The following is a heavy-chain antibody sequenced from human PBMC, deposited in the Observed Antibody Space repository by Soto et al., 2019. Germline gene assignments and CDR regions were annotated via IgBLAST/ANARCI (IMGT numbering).Heavy chain of an antibody. D-gene: IGHD6-13*01. V-gene: IGHV3-21*01. CDR2: ISSNSAYI. CDR1: VFTFRSFT. Sequence: PGGSLRLSCASSVFTFRSFTMKWVRQAPGKGLEWVSTISSNSAYIYYTDALRGRFTISRDNAKNSLHLQMNSLRAEDTAVYYCTRDASRDSSARGWYDPWGPGTLVTVS. J-gene: IGHJ5*02. CDR3: TRDASRDSSARGWYDP.